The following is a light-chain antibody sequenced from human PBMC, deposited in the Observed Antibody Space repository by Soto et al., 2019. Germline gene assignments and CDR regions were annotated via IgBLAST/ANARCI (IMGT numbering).Light chain of an antibody. V-gene: IGKV1-39*01. CDR3: LQTHSTLVR. CDR1: QKIRTY. J-gene: IGKJ4*01. Sequence: DIQMTQSPPSLASSVGDRVTITCRASQKIRTYVPWYQQKPGKAPNLIIYSASTLQSGVPSRFSGIGSGTDFTLTIRSLQPEDSGTYYCLQTHSTLVRFGGGTKVESK. CDR2: SAS.